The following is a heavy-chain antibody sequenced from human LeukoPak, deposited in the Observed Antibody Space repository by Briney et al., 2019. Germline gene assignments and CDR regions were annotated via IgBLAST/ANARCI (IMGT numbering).Heavy chain of an antibody. CDR2: TYRSGST. Sequence: PSETLSLTCTVSGGSISSGGYYWSWIRQPPGKGLEWIGYTYRSGSTYYNPSLKSRVTLSVDRSKNQFSLKLSSVTAADTAVYYCARDFRQITIFGVVHNWFDPWGQGTLVTVSS. CDR1: GGSISSGGYY. J-gene: IGHJ5*02. V-gene: IGHV4-30-2*01. CDR3: ARDFRQITIFGVVHNWFDP. D-gene: IGHD3-3*01.